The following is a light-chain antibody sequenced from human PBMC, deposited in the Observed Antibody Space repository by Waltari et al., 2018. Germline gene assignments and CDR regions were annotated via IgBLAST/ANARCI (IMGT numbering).Light chain of an antibody. CDR3: SSYTSSSTNYV. V-gene: IGLV2-14*03. CDR1: SSDAGGYHY. J-gene: IGLJ1*01. Sequence: QSALTQPASVSGSPGQSITISCTGTSSDAGGYHYVSWYQQHPGKAPKLMIYDVSNRPSGVSNRFSGSKSGNTASLTISGLQAEDEADYYCSSYTSSSTNYVFGTGTKVTVL. CDR2: DVS.